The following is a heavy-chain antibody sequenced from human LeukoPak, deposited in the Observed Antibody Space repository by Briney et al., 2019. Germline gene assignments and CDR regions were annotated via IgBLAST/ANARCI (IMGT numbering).Heavy chain of an antibody. Sequence: PGGSLRLSCVGSGATFNGHWLTWVRQAPGRGLEWVASIKEDGRQAYYMDSVKGRFTISRDNSKKSLYLQMNSLRIEDTAVYYCARGSSSIVPAVGATPDYWGQGTLVTVSS. CDR2: IKEDGRQA. V-gene: IGHV3-7*01. D-gene: IGHD1-26*01. CDR1: GATFNGHW. CDR3: ARGSSSIVPAVGATPDY. J-gene: IGHJ4*02.